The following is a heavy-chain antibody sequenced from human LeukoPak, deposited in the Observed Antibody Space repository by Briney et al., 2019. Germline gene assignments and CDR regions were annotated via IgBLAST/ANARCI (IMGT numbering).Heavy chain of an antibody. CDR2: IYASGTT. CDR3: ARLGAAVHNWFDP. D-gene: IGHD6-13*01. CDR1: GGSISSYY. Sequence: PSETLSLTCTVSGGSISSYYWSWIRQSPGKGLEWIGYIYASGTTDYNPSLKSRVTISVDTSKNQFSPKLTSVTAADTAVYYCARLGAAVHNWFDPWGQGTLVTVSS. J-gene: IGHJ5*02. V-gene: IGHV4-4*09.